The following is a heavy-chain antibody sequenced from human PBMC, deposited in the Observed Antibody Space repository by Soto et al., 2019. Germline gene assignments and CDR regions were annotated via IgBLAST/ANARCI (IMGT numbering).Heavy chain of an antibody. J-gene: IGHJ4*02. V-gene: IGHV3-23*01. CDR2: IFAGGGST. Sequence: GGSLSLSCAPSGFTFSNYAMFWVRQAPGKGLEWVSTIFAGGGSTYYADSVKGRFTISRDNSKNILFLQMDSLRAEDTAVYFCAKDLIRGDGYIDFDYWGQGTLVTVSS. D-gene: IGHD3-10*01. CDR1: GFTFSNYA. CDR3: AKDLIRGDGYIDFDY.